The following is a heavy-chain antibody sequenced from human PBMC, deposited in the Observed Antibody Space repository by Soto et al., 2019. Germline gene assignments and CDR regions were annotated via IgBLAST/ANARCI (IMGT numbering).Heavy chain of an antibody. Sequence: PSETLSLTCTVSGGSISSYYWSWIRQPPGKGLEWIGYIYYSGSTNYNPSLKSRVTISVDTSKNQFSLKLSSVTAADTAVYYCASWNLGDCSSTSCHEDAFDIWGQGTMVTVSS. D-gene: IGHD2-2*01. CDR3: ASWNLGDCSSTSCHEDAFDI. CDR2: IYYSGST. V-gene: IGHV4-59*01. J-gene: IGHJ3*02. CDR1: GGSISSYY.